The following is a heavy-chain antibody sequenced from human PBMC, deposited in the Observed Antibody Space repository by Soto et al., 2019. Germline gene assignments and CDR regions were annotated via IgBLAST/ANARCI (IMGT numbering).Heavy chain of an antibody. D-gene: IGHD6-6*01. CDR2: ISWDGGST. CDR1: GFTFDDYT. CDR3: AKDSQVAALYYYYGMDV. Sequence: GGSLRLSCAASGFTFDDYTMHWVRQAPGKGLEWVSLISWDGGSTYYADSVKGRFTISRDNSKNSLYLQMNSLRTEDTALYYCAKDSQVAALYYYYGMDVWGQGTTVTVSS. J-gene: IGHJ6*02. V-gene: IGHV3-43*01.